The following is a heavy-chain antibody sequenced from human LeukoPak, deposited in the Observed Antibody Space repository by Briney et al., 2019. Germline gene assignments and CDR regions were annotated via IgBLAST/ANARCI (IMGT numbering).Heavy chain of an antibody. Sequence: PGGSLRLSCAASGFTVSSNYMSWVRQAPGKGLEWVSVIYSGGSTYYADSVKGRFTIYRHNSKNTLYLQMNSLRAEVTAVYYCARVDNGAFDIWGQGTMVTVSS. J-gene: IGHJ3*02. V-gene: IGHV3-53*04. D-gene: IGHD2-8*01. CDR2: IYSGGST. CDR1: GFTVSSNY. CDR3: ARVDNGAFDI.